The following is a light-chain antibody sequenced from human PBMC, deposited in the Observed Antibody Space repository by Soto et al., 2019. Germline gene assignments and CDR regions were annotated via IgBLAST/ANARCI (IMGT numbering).Light chain of an antibody. J-gene: IGKJ3*01. CDR2: SGS. Sequence: EIVMTQSPLSLPVTPGEPASISCKSSQSLLHSNGYNYLDWYLQKPGQSPQLLIYSGSNRASGVADRFSGSGSGTDFTLKISRVEAEDVAVYYCMQALQAPVTFGPGTKVDIK. CDR1: QSLLHSNGYNY. V-gene: IGKV2-28*01. CDR3: MQALQAPVT.